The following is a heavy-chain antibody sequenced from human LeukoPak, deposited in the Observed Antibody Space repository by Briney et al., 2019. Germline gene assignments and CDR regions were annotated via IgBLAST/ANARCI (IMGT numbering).Heavy chain of an antibody. CDR3: ARSYDFWSANLGY. CDR2: IYYSGST. Sequence: SETLSLTCTVSGGSISSYYWSWIRQPPRKGLEWIGYIYYSGSTNYNPSLKSRVTISVDTSKNQFSLKLSSVTAADTAVYYCARSYDFWSANLGYWGQGTLVTVSS. D-gene: IGHD3-3*01. J-gene: IGHJ4*02. CDR1: GGSISSYY. V-gene: IGHV4-59*01.